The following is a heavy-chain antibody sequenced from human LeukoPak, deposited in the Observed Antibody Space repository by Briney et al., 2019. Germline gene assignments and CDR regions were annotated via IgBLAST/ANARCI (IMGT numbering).Heavy chain of an antibody. CDR3: ARDRDVGMVREPYYFDY. J-gene: IGHJ4*02. V-gene: IGHV1-69*01. Sequence: GSSVKVSCKASGGTLSSYAISWVRQAPGQGLEWMGGIIPIFGTANYAQKFQGRVTITADESTSTAYMELSSLRSEDTAVYYCARDRDVGMVREPYYFDYWGQGTLVTVSS. CDR1: GGTLSSYA. CDR2: IIPIFGTA. D-gene: IGHD3-10*01.